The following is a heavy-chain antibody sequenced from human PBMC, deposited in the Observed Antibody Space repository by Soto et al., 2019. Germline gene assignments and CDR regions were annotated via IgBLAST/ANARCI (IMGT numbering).Heavy chain of an antibody. V-gene: IGHV4-59*08. CDR3: ARAGGISDY. Sequence: QVQLQESGPGLVKPSETLSLTCTVSGGSISSYYWSWIRQPPGKGLEWIGYIYYSGSTNYNPSLKARAIISVDTSKNQCSLKLSSVSATVTVAYYCARAGGISDYWGQGTLVTVSS. CDR2: IYYSGST. J-gene: IGHJ4*02. D-gene: IGHD1-26*01. CDR1: GGSISSYY.